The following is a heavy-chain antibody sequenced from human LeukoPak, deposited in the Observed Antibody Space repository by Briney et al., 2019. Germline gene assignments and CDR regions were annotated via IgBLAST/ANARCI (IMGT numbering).Heavy chain of an antibody. CDR3: ARLLDNDISGDPDTFDV. CDR2: VSYTGRT. CDR1: GSSLSGHH. D-gene: IGHD3-22*01. J-gene: IGHJ3*01. Sequence: SETLSLTCTVSGSSLSGHHWSWIRQPPGKRLEWIGYVSYTGRTKYNPSLQSRVTISIDTSKSQFSLKLTSVTSADTAVYSCARLLDNDISGDPDTFDVWGQGTTVIVSS. V-gene: IGHV4-59*11.